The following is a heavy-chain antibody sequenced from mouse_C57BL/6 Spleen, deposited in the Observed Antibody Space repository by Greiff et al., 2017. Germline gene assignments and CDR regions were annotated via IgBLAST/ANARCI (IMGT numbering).Heavy chain of an antibody. CDR2: ISSCSSTI. Sequence: DVHLVESGGGLVKPGGSLKLSCAASGFTFSDYGMHWVRQAPEKGLEWVAYISSCSSTIYYADTVEGRFTISRDNAKNTLFLQMTSLRSEDTAMYYCARNSKYGWFACWGQGTLVTVSA. J-gene: IGHJ3*01. V-gene: IGHV5-17*01. CDR1: GFTFSDYG. D-gene: IGHD2-5*01. CDR3: ARNSKYGWFAC.